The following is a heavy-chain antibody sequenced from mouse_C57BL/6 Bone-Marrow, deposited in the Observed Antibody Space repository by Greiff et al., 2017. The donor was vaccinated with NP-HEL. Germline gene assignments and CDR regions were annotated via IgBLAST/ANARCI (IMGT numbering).Heavy chain of an antibody. CDR1: GFTFSSYG. D-gene: IGHD2-1*01. Sequence: EVQLQESGGDLVKPGGSLKLSCAASGFTFSSYGISWVRQTPDKRLEWVATISSGGSYTYYPDSVKGRFTISRDNAKNTLYLQMSSLKSEDTAMYYCARHDLLGAMDYWGQGTSVTVSS. CDR3: ARHDLLGAMDY. V-gene: IGHV5-6*01. CDR2: ISSGGSYT. J-gene: IGHJ4*01.